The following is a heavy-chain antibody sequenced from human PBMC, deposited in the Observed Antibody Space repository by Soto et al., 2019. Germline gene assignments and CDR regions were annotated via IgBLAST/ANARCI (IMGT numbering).Heavy chain of an antibody. CDR2: ISWNSGSI. J-gene: IGHJ4*02. CDR1: GFTFDDYA. CDR3: AKDTGDFWSGFDY. Sequence: VPLVESGGGLVQPGRSLRLSCAASGFTFDDYAMHWVRQAPGKGLEWVSGISWNSGSIGYADSVKGRFTISRDNAKNSLYLQMNSLRAEDTALYYCAKDTGDFWSGFDYWGQGTLVTVSS. V-gene: IGHV3-9*01. D-gene: IGHD3-3*01.